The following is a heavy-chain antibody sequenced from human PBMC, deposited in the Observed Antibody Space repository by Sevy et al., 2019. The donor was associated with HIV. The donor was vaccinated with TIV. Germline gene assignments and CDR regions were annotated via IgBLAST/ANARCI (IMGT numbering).Heavy chain of an antibody. V-gene: IGHV3-23*01. CDR3: AKDPYDYVWGSYRYNDAFDI. CDR1: GFTFSSYA. D-gene: IGHD3-16*02. J-gene: IGHJ3*02. Sequence: GGPLRLSCAASGFTFSSYAMSWVRQAPGKGLEWVSAISGSGGSTYYADSVKGRFTISRDNSKNTLYLQMNSLRAEDTAVYYCAKDPYDYVWGSYRYNDAFDIWGQGTMVTVSS. CDR2: ISGSGGST.